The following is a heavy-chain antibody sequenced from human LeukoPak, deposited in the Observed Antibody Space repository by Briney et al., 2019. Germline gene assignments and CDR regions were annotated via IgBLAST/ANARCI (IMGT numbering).Heavy chain of an antibody. V-gene: IGHV3-30-3*01. CDR1: GFTFSSYA. J-gene: IGHJ4*02. CDR2: ISYDGSSK. CDR3: ARVSGKFYDILTGYYSY. D-gene: IGHD3-9*01. Sequence: GGSLRLSCAASGFTFSSYAMHWVRQAPGKGLEWVAVISYDGSSKYYADSVKGRFTISRDNPKNTLYLQMYSLRAEDTAVYYCARVSGKFYDILTGYYSYWGQGTLVTVSS.